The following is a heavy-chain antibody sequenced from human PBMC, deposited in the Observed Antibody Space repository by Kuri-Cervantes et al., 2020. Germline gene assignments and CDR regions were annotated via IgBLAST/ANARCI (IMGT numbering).Heavy chain of an antibody. D-gene: IGHD3-22*01. J-gene: IGHJ6*03. CDR2: IYYSGST. CDR3: ARLWHYYDSSGYNYMDV. V-gene: IGHV4-39*07. CDR1: GGSISSSSYY. Sequence: SETLSLTCTVSGGSISSSSYYWGWIRQPPGKGLEWIGSIYYSGSTYYNPSLKSRVTISVDTSKNQFSLKLSSVTAADTAVYYCARLWHYYDSSGYNYMDVWGKGTTVTVSS.